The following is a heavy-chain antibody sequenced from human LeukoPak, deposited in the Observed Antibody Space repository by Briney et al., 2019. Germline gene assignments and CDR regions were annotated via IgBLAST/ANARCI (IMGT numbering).Heavy chain of an antibody. CDR3: ARGRLVRGVISGGAWPDY. D-gene: IGHD3-10*01. Sequence: PSETLSLTCAVYGGSFSGYYWSWIRQPPGKGLEWIGEINHSGSTNYNPSLKSRVTISVDTSKNQFSLKLSSVTAADTAVYYCARGRLVRGVISGGAWPDYRGQGTLVTVSS. V-gene: IGHV4-34*01. CDR1: GGSFSGYY. J-gene: IGHJ4*02. CDR2: INHSGST.